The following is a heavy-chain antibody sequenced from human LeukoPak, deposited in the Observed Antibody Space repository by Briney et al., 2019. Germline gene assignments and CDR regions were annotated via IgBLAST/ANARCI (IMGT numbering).Heavy chain of an antibody. V-gene: IGHV3-7*01. J-gene: IGHJ4*02. CDR2: INQDGTEK. Sequence: PGGSLRLSCAASGFTFTTYWMSWVRQAPGKGLEWVANINQDGTEKYYVDSVKGRFTISGDDAKSSLYLQMNSLRVEDTAVYYCAKVAKYYYGSETYYFFEHWGQGTPVTASS. D-gene: IGHD3-10*01. CDR1: GFTFTTYW. CDR3: AKVAKYYYGSETYYFFEH.